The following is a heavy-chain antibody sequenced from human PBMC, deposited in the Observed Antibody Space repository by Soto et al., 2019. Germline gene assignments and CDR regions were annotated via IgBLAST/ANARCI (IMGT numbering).Heavy chain of an antibody. Sequence: GGSLRLSCTASGFTFSNYGMHWVRQTPGKGLEWMAVIWYHGNNEYYADSVKGRFTISRDNSKNTLFLQMNSLRAEDTAVYYCARDSTMTTSYFDYWGQGTLVTVSS. D-gene: IGHD4-4*01. CDR2: IWYHGNNE. V-gene: IGHV3-33*01. J-gene: IGHJ4*02. CDR3: ARDSTMTTSYFDY. CDR1: GFTFSNYG.